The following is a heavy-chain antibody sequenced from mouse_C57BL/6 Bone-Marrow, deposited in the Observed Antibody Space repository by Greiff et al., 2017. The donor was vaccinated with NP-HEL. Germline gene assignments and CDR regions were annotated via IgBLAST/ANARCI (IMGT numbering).Heavy chain of an antibody. CDR2: ISSGSSTI. D-gene: IGHD2-2*01. CDR1: GFTFSDYG. J-gene: IGHJ3*01. CDR3: ARGVTTGFAY. V-gene: IGHV5-17*01. Sequence: DVKLVESGGGLVKPGGSLKLSCAASGFTFSDYGMHWVRQAPEKGLEWVAYISSGSSTIYYADTVKGRFTISRDNAKNTLFLQRTSLRSEDTAMYYCARGVTTGFAYWGQGTLVTVSA.